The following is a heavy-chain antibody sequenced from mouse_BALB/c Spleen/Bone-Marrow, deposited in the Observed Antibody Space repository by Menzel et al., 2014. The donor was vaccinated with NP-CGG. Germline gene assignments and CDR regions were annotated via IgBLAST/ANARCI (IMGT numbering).Heavy chain of an antibody. J-gene: IGHJ2*01. V-gene: IGHV7-3*02. CDR3: ARDKGGILFDY. D-gene: IGHD1-1*02. CDR2: IRNKANGYTT. Sequence: EVQLVESGGGLVQPGGSLILSCATSGFTFTDYYMNWVRQPPGKALEWLGFIRNKANGYTTEYSASVKGRFTISRDNSQSILYLQMNTLRAEDSATYYCARDKGGILFDYWGQGTTLTVSS. CDR1: GFTFTDYY.